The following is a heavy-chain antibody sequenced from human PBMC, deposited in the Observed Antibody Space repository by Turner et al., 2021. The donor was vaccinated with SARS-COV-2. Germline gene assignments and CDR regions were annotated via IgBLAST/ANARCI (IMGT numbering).Heavy chain of an antibody. CDR3: ARDLDYYGMDV. V-gene: IGHV3-53*02. CDR2: IYSGGST. Sequence: EVQLVETGGGLIQPGGSLRLSCAASGFTVSSNYMSWVRQAPGKGLEWVSVIYSGGSTFYADSVKGRFTISRDNSKNTLFLQMNSLRAEDTAVYYCARDLDYYGMDVWGQGTTVTVSS. CDR1: GFTVSSNY. J-gene: IGHJ6*02.